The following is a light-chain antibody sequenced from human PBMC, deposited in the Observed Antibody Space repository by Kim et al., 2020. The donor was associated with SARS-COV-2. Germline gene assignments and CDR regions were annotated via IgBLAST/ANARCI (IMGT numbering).Light chain of an antibody. Sequence: CTLSSGYSNYKVDGYQQRAGKGPRFVMRVGTGGIVGSKGDGIPDRFSVLGSGLNRYLTIKNIQEEDESDYHCGSDHGSGSNFVVVFGGGTQLTVL. CDR1: SGYSNYK. CDR3: GSDHGSGSNFVVV. V-gene: IGLV9-49*01. J-gene: IGLJ2*01. CDR2: VGTGGIVG.